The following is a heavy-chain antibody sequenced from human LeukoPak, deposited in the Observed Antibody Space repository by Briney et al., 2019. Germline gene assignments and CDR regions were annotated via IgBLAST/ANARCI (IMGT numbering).Heavy chain of an antibody. CDR2: IKRQTEGWAK. CDR3: SRNADHDW. J-gene: IGHJ4*02. CDR1: GFTFRNYS. V-gene: IGHV3-15*01. D-gene: IGHD1-14*01. Sequence: GGSLRLSCAASGFTFRNYSMNWVRQAPGKGLEWVARIKRQTEGWAKDYAAPVKGRFTISRDDSKSTVYLQMNSLEIEDTAVYYCSRNADHDWWGQGTLVTVSS.